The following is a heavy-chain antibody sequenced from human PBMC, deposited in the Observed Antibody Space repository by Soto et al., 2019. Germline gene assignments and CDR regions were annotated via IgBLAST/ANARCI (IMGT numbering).Heavy chain of an antibody. D-gene: IGHD2-15*01. CDR2: FDPEDGET. Sequence: ASVKVSCKVSGYTLTELSMHWVRQAPGKGLEWMGGFDPEDGETIYAQKFQGRVTMTEDTSTDTAYMELSSLRSEDTAVYYCATAAYCSGGSCHYDYWGQGTLVTVSS. J-gene: IGHJ4*02. CDR3: ATAAYCSGGSCHYDY. CDR1: GYTLTELS. V-gene: IGHV1-24*01.